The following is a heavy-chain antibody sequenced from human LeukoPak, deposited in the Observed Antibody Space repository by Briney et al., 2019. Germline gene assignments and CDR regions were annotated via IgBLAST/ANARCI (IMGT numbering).Heavy chain of an antibody. CDR2: INAYNGNT. Sequence: ASVKVSCKASGYTFSSYGFSWVRQAPGQGLEWMGWINAYNGNTNYAQNLQGRVTMTTNTSTSTAYMELRSLRSDDTAVYYCARRQGTTLNFDYWGQGTLVTVSS. J-gene: IGHJ4*02. V-gene: IGHV1-18*01. CDR3: ARRQGTTLNFDY. CDR1: GYTFSSYG. D-gene: IGHD1-1*01.